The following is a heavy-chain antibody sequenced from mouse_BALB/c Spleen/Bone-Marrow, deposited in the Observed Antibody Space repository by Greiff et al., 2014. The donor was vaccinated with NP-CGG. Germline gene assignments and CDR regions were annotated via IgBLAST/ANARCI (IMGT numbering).Heavy chain of an antibody. J-gene: IGHJ4*01. D-gene: IGHD2-4*01. V-gene: IGHV5-17*02. CDR1: GFTFSSFG. CDR3: ARDDYDYAMDY. CDR2: ISSGSSTI. Sequence: EVQVVESGGGLVQPGGSRKLSCAASGFTFSSFGMHWVRQAPEKGLEWVAYISSGSSTIYYADTMKGRFTISRDNPKNTLFLQMTSLRSEDTAMYYCARDDYDYAMDYWGQGTSVTVSS.